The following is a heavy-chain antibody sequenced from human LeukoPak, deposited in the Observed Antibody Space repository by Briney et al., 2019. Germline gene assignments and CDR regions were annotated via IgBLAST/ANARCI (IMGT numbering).Heavy chain of an antibody. Sequence: GASVKVSCKASGYTFTGYYMHRVRQAPGQGLEWMGRINPNSGGTNYAQKFQGRVTMTRDTSISTAYMELSRLRSDDTAVYYCARWNRDYYDSSGYYDLNDYWGQGTLVTVSS. CDR3: ARWNRDYYDSSGYYDLNDY. J-gene: IGHJ4*02. CDR1: GYTFTGYY. D-gene: IGHD3-22*01. CDR2: INPNSGGT. V-gene: IGHV1-2*06.